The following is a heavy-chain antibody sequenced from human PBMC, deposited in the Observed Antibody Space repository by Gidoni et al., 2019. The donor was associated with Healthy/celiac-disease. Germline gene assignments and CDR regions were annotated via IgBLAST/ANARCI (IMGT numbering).Heavy chain of an antibody. CDR2: INPNSGGT. Sequence: QVQLVQSGAEVKKPGASVKVSCKASGYTFTGYYLHWVRQAPGQGLEWMGWINPNSGGTNYAQKCQGRVTMTRDTSISTAYMELSRLRSDDTAVYYCARDEVATGHYDYWGQGTLVTVSS. CDR1: GYTFTGYY. V-gene: IGHV1-2*02. D-gene: IGHD5-12*01. CDR3: ARDEVATGHYDY. J-gene: IGHJ4*02.